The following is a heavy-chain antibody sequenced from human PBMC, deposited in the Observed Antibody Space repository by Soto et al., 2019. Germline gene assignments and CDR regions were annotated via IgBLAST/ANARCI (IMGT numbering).Heavy chain of an antibody. J-gene: IGHJ4*02. Sequence: PGGSLRLSCAASGFTFSIYAMTWVRQAPGKGLEWVSSIIYNGGDTSYADSVKGRFTISRDNSKNTLYLQMNSLRAEDAAVYFCAKVGDGGGFYFDYWGQGTLVTVSS. CDR1: GFTFSIYA. CDR3: AKVGDGGGFYFDY. D-gene: IGHD2-21*02. CDR2: IIYNGGDT. V-gene: IGHV3-23*01.